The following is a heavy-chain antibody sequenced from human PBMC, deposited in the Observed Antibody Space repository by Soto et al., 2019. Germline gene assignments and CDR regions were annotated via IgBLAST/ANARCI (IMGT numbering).Heavy chain of an antibody. D-gene: IGHD3-10*01. Sequence: ASETLSLTCTVSGGSISSGGYYWSWIRQHPGKGLEWIGYIYYSGSTYYNPSLKSRVTISVDTSKNQFSLKLSSVTAADTAVYYCARDLEGSGVPDYWGQGTLVTVSS. V-gene: IGHV4-31*03. CDR3: ARDLEGSGVPDY. CDR1: GGSISSGGYY. CDR2: IYYSGST. J-gene: IGHJ4*02.